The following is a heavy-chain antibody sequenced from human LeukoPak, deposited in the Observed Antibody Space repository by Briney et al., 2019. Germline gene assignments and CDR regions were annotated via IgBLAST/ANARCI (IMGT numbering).Heavy chain of an antibody. CDR1: GGSFSGYY. D-gene: IGHD2-15*01. V-gene: IGHV4-34*01. CDR3: ARALVVVVAATRGVYYYGMDV. Sequence: SETLSLTRAVYGGSFSGYYWSWIRQPPGKGLEWIGEINHSGSTNYNPSLKSRVTISVDTSKNQFSLKLSSVTAADTAVYYCARALVVVVAATRGVYYYGMDVWGQGTTVTVSS. CDR2: INHSGST. J-gene: IGHJ6*02.